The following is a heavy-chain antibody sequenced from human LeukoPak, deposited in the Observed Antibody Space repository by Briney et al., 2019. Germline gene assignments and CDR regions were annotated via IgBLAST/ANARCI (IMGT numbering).Heavy chain of an antibody. V-gene: IGHV1-3*01. CDR2: INAGNGNT. CDR1: GYTFTSYA. D-gene: IGHD6-13*01. Sequence: ASVKVSCKASGYTFTSYAMHWVRQAPGQRLEWMGWINAGNGNTKYSQKFQGRVTITRDTSASTAYMELSSLRSEDTAVHYCARASPGIAAALGHWGQGTLVTVSS. J-gene: IGHJ1*01. CDR3: ARASPGIAAALGH.